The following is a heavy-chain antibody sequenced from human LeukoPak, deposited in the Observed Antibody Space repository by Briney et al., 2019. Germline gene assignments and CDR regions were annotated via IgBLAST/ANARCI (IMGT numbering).Heavy chain of an antibody. CDR1: GFTFSSYA. CDR3: AKAIAVPLLSH. D-gene: IGHD6-19*01. V-gene: IGHV3-23*01. Sequence: GGSLRLSCAASGFTFSSYAMSWVRQAPGKGLEWVSAISGSGGSTYYADSVKGRFTISRDNSKNTLYLQMNGLRAEDTAVYYCAKAIAVPLLSHWGRGTLVTVSS. CDR2: ISGSGGST. J-gene: IGHJ4*02.